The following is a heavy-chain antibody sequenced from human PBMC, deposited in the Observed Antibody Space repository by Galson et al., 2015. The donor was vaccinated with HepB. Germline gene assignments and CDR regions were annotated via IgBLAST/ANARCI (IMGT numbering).Heavy chain of an antibody. CDR1: GFTFSDYY. CDR3: ARDSLRWGSITGTTGY. CDR2: ISSSGSTI. V-gene: IGHV3-11*01. Sequence: SLRLSCAASGFTFSDYYTSWIRQAPGKGLEWVSYISSSGSTIYYADSVKGRFTISRDNAKNSLYLQMNSLRAEDTAVYYCARDSLRWGSITGTTGYWGQGTLVTVSS. J-gene: IGHJ4*02. D-gene: IGHD1-20*01.